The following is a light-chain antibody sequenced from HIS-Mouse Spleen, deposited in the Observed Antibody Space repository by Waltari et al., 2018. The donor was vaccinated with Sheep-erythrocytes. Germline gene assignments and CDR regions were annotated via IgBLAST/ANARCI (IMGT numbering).Light chain of an antibody. J-gene: IGKJ1*01. CDR1: QSISSY. CDR2: AAS. Sequence: DIQMTQSPSSLFAAVVDRVTITCRASQSISSYLNWYQQKPGKAPKLLIYAASSLQSGVPSRFSGSGSGTDFTLTISSLQPEDFATYYCQQSYSTPWTFGQGTKVEIK. V-gene: IGKV1-39*01. CDR3: QQSYSTPWT.